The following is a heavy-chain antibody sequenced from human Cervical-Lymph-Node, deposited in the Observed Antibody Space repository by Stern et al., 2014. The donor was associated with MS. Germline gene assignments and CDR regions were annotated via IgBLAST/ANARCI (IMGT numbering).Heavy chain of an antibody. CDR1: GYRFTSNW. CDR3: ARRGNGYMGIDY. CDR2: IYPGDSAT. Sequence: EVQLVESGAEVKKPGESLRISCEVSGYRFTSNWIGWVRQMPGKGLEWMGIIYPGDSATRYSPSFQGQVTILVDKSNTTAYLQWSSLKASDTAIYYCARRGNGYMGIDYWGQGTLVTVSS. V-gene: IGHV5-51*03. D-gene: IGHD5-24*01. J-gene: IGHJ4*02.